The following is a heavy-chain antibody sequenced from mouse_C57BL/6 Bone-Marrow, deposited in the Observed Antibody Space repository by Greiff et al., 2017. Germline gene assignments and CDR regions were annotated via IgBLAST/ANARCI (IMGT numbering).Heavy chain of an antibody. CDR1: GFSLTSYG. V-gene: IGHV2-2*01. CDR2: IWSGGST. Sequence: QVQLKESGPGLVQPSQSLSTTCTVSGFSLTSYGVHWVRQSPGKGLEWLGVIWSGGSTDYNAAFISRLSISKDNSKSQVFFKMNSLQADDTAIYYCAKTLFAYWGQGTLVTVSA. CDR3: AKTLFAY. J-gene: IGHJ3*01.